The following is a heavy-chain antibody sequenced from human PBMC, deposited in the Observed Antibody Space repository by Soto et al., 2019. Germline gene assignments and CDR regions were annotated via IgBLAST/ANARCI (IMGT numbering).Heavy chain of an antibody. CDR2: IYHSGST. CDR3: ARADNGIAAAEYWFDP. CDR1: GGCISGSNG. V-gene: IGHV4-4*02. J-gene: IGHJ5*02. D-gene: IGHD6-13*01. Sequence: PXATLSLTCAVCGGCISGSNGWGWFRQPPGKGLEWIGEIYHSGSTNYNPSLKSRVTISVDKSKNQFSLKLSSVTAADTAVYYCARADNGIAAAEYWFDPCGQGTLVTVSS.